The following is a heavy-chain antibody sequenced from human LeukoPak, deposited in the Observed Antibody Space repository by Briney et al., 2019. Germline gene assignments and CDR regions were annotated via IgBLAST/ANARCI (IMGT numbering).Heavy chain of an antibody. CDR3: ARDLGQFQSHWFDP. CDR2: INPNSGGT. Sequence: ASVKVSCKASGYTFIDYYKHWARQAPGQGLEWMGWINPNSGGTKYAQRFQGRVTMTRDTSISTAYMELSRLRSDDTAVYYCARDLGQFQSHWFDPWGQGTLVTVSS. V-gene: IGHV1-2*02. CDR1: GYTFIDYY. J-gene: IGHJ5*02.